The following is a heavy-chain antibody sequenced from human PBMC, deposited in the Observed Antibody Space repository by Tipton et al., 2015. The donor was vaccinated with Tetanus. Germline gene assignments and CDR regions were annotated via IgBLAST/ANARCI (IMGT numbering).Heavy chain of an antibody. J-gene: IGHJ2*01. CDR2: IYPGDSDT. CDR1: GHSFTKYW. V-gene: IGHV5-51*01. CDR3: ARRLGPYTGDQIWHFDL. Sequence: QSGPEVKKPGESLKISCKGSGHSFTKYWIAWVRQLPGKGLEWMGIIYPGDSDTTYSPSFQGQVTISADRSINTAYLQWSSLKASDTATYYCARRLGPYTGDQIWHFDLWGRGTLVTVSS. D-gene: IGHD7-27*01.